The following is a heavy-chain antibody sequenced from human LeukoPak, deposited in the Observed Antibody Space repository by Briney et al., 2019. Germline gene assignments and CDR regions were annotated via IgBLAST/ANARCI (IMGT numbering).Heavy chain of an antibody. V-gene: IGHV1-46*01. CDR2: INPSGGST. J-gene: IGHJ4*02. D-gene: IGHD3-22*01. CDR3: ARDRGVYDSSGSPQPFYFDC. CDR1: GYTFTSYY. Sequence: ASVKVSCKASGYTFTSYYMHWVRQAPGQGLEWMGIINPSGGSTSYAQKFQGRVTMTRDTSTSTVYMELSSLRSEDTAVYYCARDRGVYDSSGSPQPFYFDCWGQGALVTVSS.